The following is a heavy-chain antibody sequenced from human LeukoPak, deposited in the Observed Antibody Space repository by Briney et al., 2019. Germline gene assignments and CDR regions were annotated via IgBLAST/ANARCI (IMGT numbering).Heavy chain of an antibody. CDR2: ISYSGSP. CDR3: ARVGHIVAAGTYDW. D-gene: IGHD6-13*01. Sequence: SETLSLTCTVSGASISSYYWSWIRQPPGKGLEWIGYISYSGSPNYNPSLKSRVTISADTSKNQFSLNLSSVTAAETAVYYCARVGHIVAAGTYDWWGQGTLVTVSS. J-gene: IGHJ4*02. CDR1: GASISSYY. V-gene: IGHV4-59*08.